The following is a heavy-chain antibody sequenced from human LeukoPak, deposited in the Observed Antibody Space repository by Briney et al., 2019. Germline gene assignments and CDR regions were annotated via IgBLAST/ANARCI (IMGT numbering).Heavy chain of an antibody. CDR1: GGSISSYY. CDR3: ARESGSSWGNNWFDP. Sequence: PSETLSLTCTVSGGSISSYYWSWIRQPPGKGLEWIGYIYYSGSTNYNPSLKSRVTISVDTSKNQFSLKLSSVTAADTAVYYCARESGSSWGNNWFDPWGQGTLVTVSS. D-gene: IGHD6-13*01. J-gene: IGHJ5*02. CDR2: IYYSGST. V-gene: IGHV4-59*01.